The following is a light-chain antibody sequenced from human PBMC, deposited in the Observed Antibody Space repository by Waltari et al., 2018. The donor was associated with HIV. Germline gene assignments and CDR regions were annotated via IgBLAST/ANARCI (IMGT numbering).Light chain of an antibody. V-gene: IGKV1-33*01. CDR2: DAS. CDR3: QQYDRLPIT. J-gene: IGKJ5*01. Sequence: DIQMTQSPSSLSASVGDRVPITCQASQDISNCLNWYQQKPGKAPKLLIYDASSLQTGVPSRFSGRGSGTDFTFTITSLQAEDIAIYYCQQYDRLPITFGQGTRLEIK. CDR1: QDISNC.